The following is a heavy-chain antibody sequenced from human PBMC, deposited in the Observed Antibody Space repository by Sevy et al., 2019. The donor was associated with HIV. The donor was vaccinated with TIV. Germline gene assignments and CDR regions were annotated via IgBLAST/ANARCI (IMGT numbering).Heavy chain of an antibody. CDR1: GFSLNSYW. Sequence: GGSLRLSCAASGFSLNSYWMSWVRQAPGKGLEWVANIKQDGRVTYYVDSVKGRFTISRDNARNFLYLQMNSLRAEDTARYYCVRAIAADGSFWGQGTLVTVSS. CDR3: VRAIAADGSF. CDR2: IKQDGRVT. D-gene: IGHD6-13*01. V-gene: IGHV3-7*01. J-gene: IGHJ4*02.